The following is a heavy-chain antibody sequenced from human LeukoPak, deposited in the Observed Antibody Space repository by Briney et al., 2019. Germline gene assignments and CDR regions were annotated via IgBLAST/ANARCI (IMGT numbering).Heavy chain of an antibody. Sequence: SETLSLTCAVYGGSFSDYYWSWIRQPPGKGLEWIGEINHSGSTNYNPSLKSRVTISVDTSKNQFSLKLSSVTAADTAVYYCARGVYFTIFGVVRIFDYWGQGTLVTVSS. CDR2: INHSGST. J-gene: IGHJ4*02. D-gene: IGHD3-3*01. V-gene: IGHV4-34*01. CDR3: ARGVYFTIFGVVRIFDY. CDR1: GGSFSDYY.